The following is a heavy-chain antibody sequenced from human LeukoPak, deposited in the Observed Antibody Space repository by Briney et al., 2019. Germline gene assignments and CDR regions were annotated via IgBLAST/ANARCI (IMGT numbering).Heavy chain of an antibody. CDR2: IYPGDSDT. J-gene: IGHJ4*02. D-gene: IGHD5-18*01. CDR3: ARLSRVQLWLAPFDY. CDR1: GYSFTSYW. V-gene: IGHV5-51*01. Sequence: GESLKISCKGSGYSFTSYWIGWVRQMPGTGLEWMGHIYPGDSDTKYSPSFQGQVTLSADRSISTPYLQWSGLKASDTAMYYCARLSRVQLWLAPFDYWRQGTLVTVSS.